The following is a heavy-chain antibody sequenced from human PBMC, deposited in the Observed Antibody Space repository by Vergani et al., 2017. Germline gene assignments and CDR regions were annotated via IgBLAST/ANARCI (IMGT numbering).Heavy chain of an antibody. CDR3: ARWGVGAHAAFDI. CDR1: GFTFSSYW. J-gene: IGHJ3*02. V-gene: IGHV3-74*01. CDR2: INSDGSST. D-gene: IGHD1-26*01. Sequence: VQLVESGGGLVQPGGSLRLSCAASGFTFSSYWMHWVRQAPGKGLVWVSRINSDGSSTSYADSVKGRFTISRDNAKNTLDLQMNSLRAEDTAVYYCARWGVGAHAAFDIWGQGTMVTVSS.